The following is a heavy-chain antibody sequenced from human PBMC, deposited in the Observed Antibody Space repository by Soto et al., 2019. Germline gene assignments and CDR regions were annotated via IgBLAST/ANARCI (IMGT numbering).Heavy chain of an antibody. Sequence: SETLSLTCTVSGGSISSSSYYWGWIRQPPGKGLECVGTMYYDGSTNYNQSLKSRVTISVDTSKNQFSLKLSSVTAADTAVYYCASLGHYDILTGYLSVVDYWGQGTLVTVSS. CDR1: GGSISSSSYY. J-gene: IGHJ4*02. D-gene: IGHD3-9*01. CDR2: MYYDGST. V-gene: IGHV4-39*07. CDR3: ASLGHYDILTGYLSVVDY.